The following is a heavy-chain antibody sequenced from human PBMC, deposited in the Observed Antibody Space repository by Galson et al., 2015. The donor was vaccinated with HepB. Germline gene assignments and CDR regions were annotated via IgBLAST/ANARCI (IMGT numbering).Heavy chain of an antibody. V-gene: IGHV3-30*04. D-gene: IGHD2-2*01. J-gene: IGHJ6*02. CDR2: ISYDGSNK. CDR1: GFTFSSYA. Sequence: SLRLSCAASGFTFSSYAMHWVRQAPGKGLEWVAVISYDGSNKYYADSVKGRFTISRDNSKNTLYLQMNSLRAEDTAVYYCARVDCSSTSCYGPGAGGYYGMDVWGQGTTVTVSS. CDR3: ARVDCSSTSCYGPGAGGYYGMDV.